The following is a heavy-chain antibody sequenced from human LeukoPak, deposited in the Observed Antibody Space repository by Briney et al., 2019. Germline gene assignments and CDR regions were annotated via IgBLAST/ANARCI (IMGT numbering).Heavy chain of an antibody. CDR3: ARDGGLAYYYGMDV. J-gene: IGHJ6*02. CDR1: GFTFSSYA. D-gene: IGHD3-16*01. Sequence: GGSLRLSCAASGFTFSSYAMHWVRQAPGKGLEWVAVISYDGSNKYYADSVKGRFTISRDNSKNTLYLQMNSLRAEDTAVYYCARDGGLAYYYGMDVWGQGTTVTVSS. CDR2: ISYDGSNK. V-gene: IGHV3-30-3*01.